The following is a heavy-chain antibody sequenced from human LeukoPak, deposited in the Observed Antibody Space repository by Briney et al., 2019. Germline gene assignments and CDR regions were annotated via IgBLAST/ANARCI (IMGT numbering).Heavy chain of an antibody. CDR3: ARDRGGYSYGYYFDY. J-gene: IGHJ4*02. CDR2: IYSGGST. Sequence: PGRSLRLSCAASGFTFSSYGMHWVRQAPGKGLEWVSVIYSGGSTYYADSVKGRFTISRDNSKNTLYLQMNSLRAEDTAVYYCARDRGGYSYGYYFDYWGQGTLVTVSS. V-gene: IGHV3-66*01. CDR1: GFTFSSYG. D-gene: IGHD5-18*01.